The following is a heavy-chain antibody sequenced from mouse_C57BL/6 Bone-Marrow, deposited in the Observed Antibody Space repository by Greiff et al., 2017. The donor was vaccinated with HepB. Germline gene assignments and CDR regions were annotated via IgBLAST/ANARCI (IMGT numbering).Heavy chain of an antibody. V-gene: IGHV1-18*01. Sequence: VQLQQSGPELVKPGASVKIPCKASGYTFTDYNMDWVKQSHGKSLEWIGDINPNNGGTIYNQKFKGKATLTVDKSSSTAYMELRSLTSEDTAVYYCARSHDGYYGGFDYWGQGTTLTVSS. J-gene: IGHJ2*01. CDR1: GYTFTDYN. CDR2: INPNNGGT. D-gene: IGHD2-3*01. CDR3: ARSHDGYYGGFDY.